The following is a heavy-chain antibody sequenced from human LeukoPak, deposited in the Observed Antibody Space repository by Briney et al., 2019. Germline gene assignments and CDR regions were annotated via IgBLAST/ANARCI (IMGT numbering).Heavy chain of an antibody. Sequence: PSETLSLTCAVYGGSFSGYYWSWIRQPPGKGLEWIGEINHSGSTNYNPSLKSRVTISVDTSKNQFSLRLSSVTAADTAVYYCARGGGGPDYWGQGTPVTVSS. D-gene: IGHD3-10*01. J-gene: IGHJ4*02. V-gene: IGHV4-34*01. CDR2: INHSGST. CDR3: ARGGGGPDY. CDR1: GGSFSGYY.